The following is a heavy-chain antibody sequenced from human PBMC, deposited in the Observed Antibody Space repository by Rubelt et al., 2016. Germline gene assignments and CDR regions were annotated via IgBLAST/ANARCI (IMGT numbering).Heavy chain of an antibody. Sequence: SRGGLVQPGGSLRVSCAASGFTFSRYAMNWVRQGPGKGLEWVANIKQDESEKNYVDTVKGRFTISRDNAKNSLYLQMNSLRAEDTAVYYCAREGSSWYIDQWGQGTLVTVSS. D-gene: IGHD6-13*01. CDR1: GFTFSRYA. V-gene: IGHV3-7*01. J-gene: IGHJ4*02. CDR2: IKQDESEK. CDR3: AREGSSWYIDQ.